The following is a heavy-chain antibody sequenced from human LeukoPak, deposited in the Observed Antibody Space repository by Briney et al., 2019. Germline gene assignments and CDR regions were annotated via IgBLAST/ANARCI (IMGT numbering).Heavy chain of an antibody. J-gene: IGHJ1*01. Sequence: SSETLSLTCTVSGGSISSSSYYWGWIRQPPGKGLEWIGSIYYSGSTYYNPSLKSRVTISVDTSKNQFSLKLSSVTAADTAVYYCARLTPHAEYFQHWGQGTLVTVSS. D-gene: IGHD1-14*01. CDR1: GGSISSSSYY. V-gene: IGHV4-39*01. CDR3: ARLTPHAEYFQH. CDR2: IYYSGST.